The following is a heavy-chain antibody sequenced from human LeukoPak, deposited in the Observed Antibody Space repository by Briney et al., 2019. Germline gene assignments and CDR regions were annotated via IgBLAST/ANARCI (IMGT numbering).Heavy chain of an antibody. Sequence: PGGSLRLSCAASGFTFSSSAMNWVRQAPGMGLEWVSAIGDSGSPTFYAASVKGRFTISRDTSKNTLYLQMNSLRAEDTAIYYCARMVGVIRYFEAWGQGTLVTVSS. V-gene: IGHV3-23*01. CDR2: IGDSGSPT. CDR1: GFTFSSSA. D-gene: IGHD3-9*01. J-gene: IGHJ5*02. CDR3: ARMVGVIRYFEA.